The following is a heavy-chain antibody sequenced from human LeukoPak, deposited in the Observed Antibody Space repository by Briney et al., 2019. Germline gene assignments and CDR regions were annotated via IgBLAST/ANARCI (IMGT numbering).Heavy chain of an antibody. CDR1: GYTFTSYY. D-gene: IGHD3-10*01. CDR2: INPSGGST. Sequence: ASVKVSCKASGYTFTSYYMHWVRQAPGQGLEWMGIINPSGGSTSYAQKFQGRVTMTRDTSTSTVYMELSSLRSEDTAVYYCARGVLLWFGESSGMDVWGQGTTVTVSS. J-gene: IGHJ6*02. V-gene: IGHV1-46*01. CDR3: ARGVLLWFGESSGMDV.